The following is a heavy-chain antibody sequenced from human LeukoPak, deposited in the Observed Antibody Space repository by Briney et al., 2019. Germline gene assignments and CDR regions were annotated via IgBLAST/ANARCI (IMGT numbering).Heavy chain of an antibody. CDR1: GGSISSYY. CDR3: ARVGDYGGNSAILDY. D-gene: IGHD4-23*01. V-gene: IGHV4-59*01. CDR2: IYYSGST. Sequence: PSETLSLTCTLSGGSISSYYWSWIRQPPGKGLEWIGYIYYSGSTNYNPSLKSRVTISVDTSKNQFSLKLSSVTAADTAVYYCARVGDYGGNSAILDYWGQGTLVTVSS. J-gene: IGHJ4*02.